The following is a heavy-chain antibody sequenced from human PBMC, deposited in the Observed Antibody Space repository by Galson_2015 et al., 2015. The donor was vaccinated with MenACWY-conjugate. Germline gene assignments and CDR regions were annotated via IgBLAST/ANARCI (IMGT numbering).Heavy chain of an antibody. J-gene: IGHJ4*02. CDR3: ARVVVVAGTHGYFDY. CDR2: IYSGGST. D-gene: IGHD6-19*01. CDR1: GFTVSNNY. Sequence: TLRLSCAASGFTVSNNYMSWVRQAPGRGLEWISIIYSGGSTYYADSVKGRFTISRDNSKNTLYLQMNSLRAEDTAVYYCARVVVVAGTHGYFDYWGQGTLVTVSS. V-gene: IGHV3-66*01.